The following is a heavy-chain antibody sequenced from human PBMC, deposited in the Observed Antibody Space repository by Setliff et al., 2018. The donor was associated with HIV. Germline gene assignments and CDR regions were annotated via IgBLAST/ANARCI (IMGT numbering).Heavy chain of an antibody. CDR1: GFTFRNYA. D-gene: IGHD6-6*01. CDR2: ISPSSGGT. Sequence: CAASGFTFRNYAMTWVRQAPGKGLEWVSTISPSSGGTNYADSVKGRFTISRDNSKNILYLQMNSLRVEDSAVYYCAKTVALLRAARLDLDYWGQGTLVTVSS. CDR3: AKTVALLRAARLDLDY. J-gene: IGHJ4*02. V-gene: IGHV3-23*01.